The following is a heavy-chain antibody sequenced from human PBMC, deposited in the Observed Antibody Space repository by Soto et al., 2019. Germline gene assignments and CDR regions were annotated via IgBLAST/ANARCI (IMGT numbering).Heavy chain of an antibody. CDR1: GSTFGSYA. J-gene: IGHJ6*02. CDR3: VFDTAMVMAYGMDV. Sequence: GGSLRLSCSASGSTFGSYAMHWVRQAPGKGLEYVSAISSNGGSTYYADSVKGRFTISRDNSKNTLYLQMSSLRAEDTAVYYCVFDTAMVMAYGMDVWGQGTTVTVSS. V-gene: IGHV3-64D*08. D-gene: IGHD5-18*01. CDR2: ISSNGGST.